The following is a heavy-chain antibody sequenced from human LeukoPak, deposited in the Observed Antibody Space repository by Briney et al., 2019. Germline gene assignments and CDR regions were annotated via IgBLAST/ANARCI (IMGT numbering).Heavy chain of an antibody. V-gene: IGHV1-2*02. CDR2: INPNSGGT. CDR1: VYTFTDYY. CDR3: SRPRDEGGLYWNFDL. J-gene: IGHJ2*01. Sequence: ASVKVSCKASVYTFTDYYIHWVRQAPGQGLEWVGWINPNSGGTNYAQKFQGRVTMTRDTSISTAYMELSRLRPDDTAVYYCSRPRDEGGLYWNFDLWGRGTLVTVSS. D-gene: IGHD2-15*01.